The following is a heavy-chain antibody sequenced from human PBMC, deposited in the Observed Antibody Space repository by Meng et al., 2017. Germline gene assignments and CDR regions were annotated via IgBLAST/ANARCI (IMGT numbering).Heavy chain of an antibody. Sequence: GPLVESGGALVQPSGSLILACSAPGFTVSTSWMHWVRQAPGNVLVWVSSISRSSRYIYNALSVTGRFPISRDNAKNSLYLQMNSLRAEYTAVYYCASALGRPYWGQGTLVTVSS. CDR2: ISRSSRYI. V-gene: IGHV3-21*01. CDR1: GFTVSTSW. D-gene: IGHD3-16*01. J-gene: IGHJ4*02. CDR3: ASALGRPY.